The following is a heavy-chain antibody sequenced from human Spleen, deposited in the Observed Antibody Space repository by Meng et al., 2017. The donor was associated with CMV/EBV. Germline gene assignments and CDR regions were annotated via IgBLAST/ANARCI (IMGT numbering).Heavy chain of an antibody. Sequence: GESLKISCAASGFTFSSYSMNWVRQAPGKGLEWVSSISSSSSYIYYADSVKGRFTISRDNAKNSLYLQMSSLRAEDTAVYYCARVSSAYSGTYHDYYGMDVWGQGTTVTVSS. CDR1: GFTFSSYS. CDR2: ISSSSSYI. V-gene: IGHV3-21*01. J-gene: IGHJ6*02. D-gene: IGHD1-26*01. CDR3: ARVSSAYSGTYHDYYGMDV.